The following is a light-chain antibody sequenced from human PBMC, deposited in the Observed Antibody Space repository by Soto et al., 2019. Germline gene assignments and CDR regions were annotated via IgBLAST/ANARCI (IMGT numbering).Light chain of an antibody. CDR2: NAS. Sequence: DIQMTQSPSTLSASVGDRVTITCRGSQSVSWYLAWYQQKPGKAPKILIFNASTLGSGVPSRFSGSGSGTEFTLTISSLQPDDFATYYCQQYNSYSTWTFGQGTKVEI. J-gene: IGKJ1*01. CDR3: QQYNSYSTWT. CDR1: QSVSWY. V-gene: IGKV1-5*01.